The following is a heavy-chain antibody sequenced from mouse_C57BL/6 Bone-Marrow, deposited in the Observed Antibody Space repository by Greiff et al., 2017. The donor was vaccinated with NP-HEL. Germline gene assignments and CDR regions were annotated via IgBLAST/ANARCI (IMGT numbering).Heavy chain of an antibody. V-gene: IGHV1-69*01. J-gene: IGHJ2*01. Sequence: QLQQPGAELVMPGASVKLSCKASGYTFTSYWMHWVKQRPGQGLEWIGEIDPSDSYTNYNQKFKGKSTLTVDKSSSTAYMQLSSLTSEDSAVYYCAREGTTVVFDYWGQGTTLTVSS. D-gene: IGHD1-1*01. CDR2: IDPSDSYT. CDR1: GYTFTSYW. CDR3: AREGTTVVFDY.